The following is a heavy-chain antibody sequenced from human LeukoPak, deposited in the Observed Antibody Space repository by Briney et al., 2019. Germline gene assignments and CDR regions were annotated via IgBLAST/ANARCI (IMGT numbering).Heavy chain of an antibody. CDR1: GGSISSSDYY. Sequence: SETLSLTCNVSGGSISSSDYYWGWSRQPPGKGLEWIGTMFYSGITYYSPSLKSRVTISVDTSKNQFSLKLSSVTAADTAVYFCARHGSSGVVITNFDYWGQGTLVTVSS. D-gene: IGHD3-3*01. CDR2: MFYSGIT. CDR3: ARHGSSGVVITNFDY. V-gene: IGHV4-39*01. J-gene: IGHJ4*02.